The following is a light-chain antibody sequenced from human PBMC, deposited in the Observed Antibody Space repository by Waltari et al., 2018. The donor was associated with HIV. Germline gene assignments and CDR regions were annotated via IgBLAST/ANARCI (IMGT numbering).Light chain of an antibody. CDR3: QQYNNWLRT. V-gene: IGKV3-15*01. J-gene: IGKJ1*01. Sequence: EIVMTQSPATLSVSPGERATLSCRASQSVSSNLAWYQQKPGQAPRLLIYGASIRATGIPARFSGSGSGTECTLTISSLQSEDFAVYYCQQYNNWLRTFGQGTKVEIK. CDR2: GAS. CDR1: QSVSSN.